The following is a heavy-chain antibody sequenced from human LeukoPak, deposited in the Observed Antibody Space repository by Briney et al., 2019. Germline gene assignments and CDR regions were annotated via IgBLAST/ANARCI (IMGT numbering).Heavy chain of an antibody. J-gene: IGHJ6*02. CDR1: GFTFSSYD. D-gene: IGHD3-3*01. Sequence: GGTLRLFCAASGFTFSSYDMHWVRQATGKGLECVSAIGTAGDTYYPGSVKGRFTISRENAKNSLYLQMNSLRAGDAAVYYCARVQLYYDFWGMDVWGQGTTVTVSS. V-gene: IGHV3-13*01. CDR3: ARVQLYYDFWGMDV. CDR2: IGTAGDT.